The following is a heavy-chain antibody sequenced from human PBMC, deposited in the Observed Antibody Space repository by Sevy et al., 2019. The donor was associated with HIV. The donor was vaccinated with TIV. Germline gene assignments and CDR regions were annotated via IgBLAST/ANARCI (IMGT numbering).Heavy chain of an antibody. CDR1: GFTFSSYA. Sequence: GGSLRLSCAASGFTFSSYAMHWVRQAPGKGLEWVAVISYDGSNKYYADSVKGRFTISRDNSKNTLYLQMNSLRAEDTAVYYCARDGSYYFDYWGQRTLVTVSS. CDR2: ISYDGSNK. J-gene: IGHJ4*02. CDR3: ARDGSYYFDY. V-gene: IGHV3-30-3*01.